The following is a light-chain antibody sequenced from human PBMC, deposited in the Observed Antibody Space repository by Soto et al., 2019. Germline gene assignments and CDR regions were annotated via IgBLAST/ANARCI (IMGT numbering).Light chain of an antibody. Sequence: DIQMTQSPSSLSASVGDRVTITCQASQDISNYLNWYQQKPGKAPKLLINDASRLQPGVPSRFSGSGSGTDFTFTISSLQPEDIATYYCQRYDNVPYTFGQGTKLEIK. CDR3: QRYDNVPYT. CDR1: QDISNY. J-gene: IGKJ2*01. CDR2: DAS. V-gene: IGKV1-33*01.